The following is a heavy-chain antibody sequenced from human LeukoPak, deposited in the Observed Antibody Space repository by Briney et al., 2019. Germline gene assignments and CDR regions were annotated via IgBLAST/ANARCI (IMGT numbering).Heavy chain of an antibody. D-gene: IGHD3-22*01. CDR2: IYPGDSDT. CDR1: GSNFTSYW. CDR3: ARLYYYDSSGYYPDY. V-gene: IGHV5-51*01. Sequence: GESLEISGQGSGSNFTSYWIGWVRQLPGKGLEWMGIIYPGDSDTRYSPSLQGQVTISDEKSISTAYLQWSSLKASDTAMYYCARLYYYDSSGYYPDYWGQGTLVTVSS. J-gene: IGHJ4*02.